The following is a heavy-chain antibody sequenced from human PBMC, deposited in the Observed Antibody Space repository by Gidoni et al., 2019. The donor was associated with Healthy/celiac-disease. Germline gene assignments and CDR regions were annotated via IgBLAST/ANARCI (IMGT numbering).Heavy chain of an antibody. CDR2: INPSGGST. V-gene: IGHV1-46*01. CDR1: GYTFTSYY. D-gene: IGHD3-10*01. Sequence: QVQLVQSGAEVKKPGASVKVSCKASGYTFTSYYMHWVRQAPGQGLEWMGIINPSGGSTSYAQKFQGRVTMTRDTSTSTVYMELSSLRSEDTAVYYCARGQLLWFGESYGMDVWGQGTTVTVSS. J-gene: IGHJ6*02. CDR3: ARGQLLWFGESYGMDV.